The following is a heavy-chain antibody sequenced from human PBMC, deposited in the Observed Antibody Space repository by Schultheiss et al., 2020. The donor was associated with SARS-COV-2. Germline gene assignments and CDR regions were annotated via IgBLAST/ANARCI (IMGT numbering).Heavy chain of an antibody. Sequence: GGSLRLSCAASGFIFRDYGMHWVRQAPGKGLEWVSSITSSSSFIYYADSLKGRFTIFRDNSKSTLFLQMNSLRGEDTAVYYCARDRNTVNFFDYWGQGTLVTVSS. CDR3: ARDRNTVNFFDY. D-gene: IGHD2/OR15-2a*01. CDR2: ITSSSSFI. J-gene: IGHJ4*02. V-gene: IGHV3-21*06. CDR1: GFIFRDYG.